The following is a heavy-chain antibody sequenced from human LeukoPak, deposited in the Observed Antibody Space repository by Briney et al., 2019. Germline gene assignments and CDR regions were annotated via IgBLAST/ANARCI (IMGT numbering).Heavy chain of an antibody. Sequence: LPGGSLRLSCAVSGVTVYSNYMSWVRQAPGKGLEWVSVIYRDGGTNYADSVKGRFTISRDKSKNTLYLQMNSLRAEDTAVYYCARDGPTSDTAMEEGYYFDYWGQGTLVTVSS. CDR3: ARDGPTSDTAMEEGYYFDY. D-gene: IGHD5-18*01. J-gene: IGHJ4*02. V-gene: IGHV3-66*01. CDR2: IYRDGGT. CDR1: GVTVYSNY.